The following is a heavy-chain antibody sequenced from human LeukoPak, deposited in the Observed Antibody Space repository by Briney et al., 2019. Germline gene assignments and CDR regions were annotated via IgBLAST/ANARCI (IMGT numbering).Heavy chain of an antibody. CDR1: GGSFRGYY. CDR2: INHSGST. J-gene: IGHJ3*02. V-gene: IGHV4-34*01. Sequence: SETLSLTCDVYGGSFRGYYWSWIRQPPGKGLEWSGEINHSGSTNYNPPLKSRVTISVDTSKNQFSLKLSSVTAADTAVYYCARESSGSYPMGAFDIWGQGTMVTVSS. D-gene: IGHD1-26*01. CDR3: ARESSGSYPMGAFDI.